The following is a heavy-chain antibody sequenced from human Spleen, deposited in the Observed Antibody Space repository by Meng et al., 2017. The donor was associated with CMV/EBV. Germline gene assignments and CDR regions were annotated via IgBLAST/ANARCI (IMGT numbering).Heavy chain of an antibody. J-gene: IGHJ3*02. V-gene: IGHV3-9*01. CDR2: ISWNSGSI. CDR1: GFTFDDYA. D-gene: IGHD4-17*01. Sequence: SLKISCAASGFTFDDYAMHWVRQAPGKGLEWVSGISWNSGSIGYADSVKGRFTISRDNAKNSLHLQMNSLRAEDTAVYYCARDLLDERTTVTPFDAFDIWGQGTMVTVSS. CDR3: ARDLLDERTTVTPFDAFDI.